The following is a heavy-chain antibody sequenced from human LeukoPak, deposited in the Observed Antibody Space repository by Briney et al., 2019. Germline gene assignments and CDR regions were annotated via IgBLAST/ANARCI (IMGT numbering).Heavy chain of an antibody. V-gene: IGHV3-30-3*01. J-gene: IGHJ3*02. CDR1: GFTFSGYA. CDR3: ARETAQFAFDI. Sequence: GGSLRLSCTASGFTFSGYAMHCVRQAPGKGLECVAVISYDGSTQYYALSMKGRFTISRDNSKKTLFLQMNSLRIEDTAVYYCARETAQFAFDIWGQGTMVTVSS. CDR2: ISYDGSTQ.